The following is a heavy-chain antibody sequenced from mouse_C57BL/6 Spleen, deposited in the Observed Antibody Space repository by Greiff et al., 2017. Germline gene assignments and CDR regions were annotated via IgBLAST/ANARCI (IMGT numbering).Heavy chain of an antibody. CDR2: IHPNSGST. J-gene: IGHJ4*01. D-gene: IGHD3-3*01. CDR1: GYTFTSYR. V-gene: IGHV1-64*01. CDR3: ARGDVAMDY. Sequence: QVQLQQPGAELVKPGASVKLSCKASGYTFTSYRMHWVKQRPGQGLEWIGMIHPNSGSTNYNEKFKSKATLPVDKSSSTAYMPLSSLTSEDSSVYYCARGDVAMDYWGPGASVTVSS.